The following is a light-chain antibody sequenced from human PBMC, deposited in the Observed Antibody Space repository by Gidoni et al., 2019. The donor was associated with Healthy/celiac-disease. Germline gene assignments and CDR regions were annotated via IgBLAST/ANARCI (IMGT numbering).Light chain of an antibody. V-gene: IGLV3-9*01. CDR1: NLGSKN. CDR3: QVWDSSTAV. Sequence: SYYLTQPPPLSVALGQTARIPCGGNNLGSKNVHWYQQKPGEAPGLVIYMDSNRPSGIPERFSGSNSGNTATLTISRAQAGDEADYYCQVWDSSTAVFGGGTKLTVL. CDR2: MDS. J-gene: IGLJ2*01.